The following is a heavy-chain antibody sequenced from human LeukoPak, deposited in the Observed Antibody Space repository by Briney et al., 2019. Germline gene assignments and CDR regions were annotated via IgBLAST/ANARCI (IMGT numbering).Heavy chain of an antibody. Sequence: GGSLRLSCAASGFTFSSYGMHWVRQAPGKGLEWVAFIRYDGSNKYYADSVKGRFTISRDNSKNTLYLQMNSLRAEDTAVYYCAKDLTSPHPNWNYGNPSDYWGQGTLVTVSS. CDR3: AKDLTSPHPNWNYGNPSDY. CDR2: IRYDGSNK. CDR1: GFTFSSYG. J-gene: IGHJ4*02. V-gene: IGHV3-30*02. D-gene: IGHD1-7*01.